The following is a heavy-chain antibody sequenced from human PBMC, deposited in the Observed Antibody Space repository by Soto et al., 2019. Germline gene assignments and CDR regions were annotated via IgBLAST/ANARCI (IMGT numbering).Heavy chain of an antibody. CDR1: GGSISSGDYY. Sequence: LSLTCTVSGGSISSGDYYWSWIRQPPGKGLEWIGYIYYSGSTYYNPSLKSRVTISVDTSKNQFSLKLSSVTAADTAVYYCARDNDSSGYEGYWGQGTLVTVSS. CDR3: ARDNDSSGYEGY. V-gene: IGHV4-30-4*01. D-gene: IGHD3-22*01. CDR2: IYYSGST. J-gene: IGHJ4*02.